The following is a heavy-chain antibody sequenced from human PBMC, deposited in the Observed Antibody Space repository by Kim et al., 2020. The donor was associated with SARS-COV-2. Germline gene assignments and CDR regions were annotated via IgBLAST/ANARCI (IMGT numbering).Heavy chain of an antibody. Sequence: SETLSLTCTVSGGSVSSGSYYWSWIRQPPGKGLEWIGYIYYSGSTNYNPSLKSRVTISVDTSKNQFSLKLSSVTAADTAVYYCARDYYYGSGSFYYGMDVWGQGTTVTVSS. CDR2: IYYSGST. CDR1: GGSVSSGSYY. CDR3: ARDYYYGSGSFYYGMDV. V-gene: IGHV4-61*01. D-gene: IGHD3-10*01. J-gene: IGHJ6*02.